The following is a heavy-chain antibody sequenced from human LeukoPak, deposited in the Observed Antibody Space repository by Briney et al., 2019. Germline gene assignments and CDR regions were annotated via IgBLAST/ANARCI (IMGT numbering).Heavy chain of an antibody. D-gene: IGHD3-3*01. J-gene: IGHJ6*02. CDR2: IKEGGSER. CDR1: AFIFSGHW. CDR3: AKESPIFGVVINDVGGMDV. V-gene: IGHV3-7*03. Sequence: GGSLRLSCEGSAFIFSGHWMNWVRQTPGKGLEWVASIKEGGSERQYVDSVKGRFSISRDNTKGSLFLQLNSLRAEDTALYYCAKESPIFGVVINDVGGMDVWGQGTTVTVSS.